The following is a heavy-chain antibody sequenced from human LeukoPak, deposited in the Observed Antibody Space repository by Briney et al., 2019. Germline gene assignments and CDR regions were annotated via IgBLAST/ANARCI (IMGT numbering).Heavy chain of an antibody. CDR2: IRDDGSHK. D-gene: IGHD6-19*01. J-gene: IGHJ4*02. V-gene: IGHV3-30*02. Sequence: GGSLRLSCAASGFTFGTYGMHWVRQAPGKGLEWVAFIRDDGSHKYYADSVKGRFTISRDNSKNTLYLQMNSLRAEDTAVYYCTHSGWDDLFDYWGQGTLVTVSS. CDR1: GFTFGTYG. CDR3: THSGWDDLFDY.